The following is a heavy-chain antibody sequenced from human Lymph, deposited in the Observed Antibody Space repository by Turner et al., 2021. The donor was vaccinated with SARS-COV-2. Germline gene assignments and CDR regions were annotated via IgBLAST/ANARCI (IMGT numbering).Heavy chain of an antibody. CDR3: ARFYYYGSGGEGFYSYYGMDV. CDR2: MSPNSGNT. CDR1: GYTFTSYD. Sequence: QVQLVQSGAEVKKPGASVKVSCTASGYTFTSYDIIWVRQAPGQGLEWMGWMSPNSGNTGYAQKFQGRVTMTRNTSISTAYMELSSLRSEDTAIYYCARFYYYGSGGEGFYSYYGMDVWGQGTAVTVSS. D-gene: IGHD3-10*01. V-gene: IGHV1-8*01. J-gene: IGHJ6*02.